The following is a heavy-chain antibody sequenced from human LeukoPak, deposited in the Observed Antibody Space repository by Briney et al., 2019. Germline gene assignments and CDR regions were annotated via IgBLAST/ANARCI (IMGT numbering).Heavy chain of an antibody. J-gene: IGHJ4*02. CDR2: INSDGSST. CDR3: ARVPDIVTGYYQDFDY. D-gene: IGHD3-9*01. V-gene: IGHV3-74*01. Sequence: GGSLRLSCAASGFTFSSYWMHWVRHAPGKGLVWVSRINSDGSSTSYADSVKGRFTISRDNAKNTLYLQMNSLRAEDTAVYYGARVPDIVTGYYQDFDYWGQGTLVTVSS. CDR1: GFTFSSYW.